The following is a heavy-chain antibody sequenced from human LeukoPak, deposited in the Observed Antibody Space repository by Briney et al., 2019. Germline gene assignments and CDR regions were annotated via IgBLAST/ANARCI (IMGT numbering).Heavy chain of an antibody. CDR3: ARGIVSTARSGAFDI. Sequence: GASVKVSCKASGGTFSSYAISWVRQAPGQGLEWMGGIIPIFGTANYAQKFQGRVTITTDESTSSAYMELSSLRSEDTAVYYCARGIVSTARSGAFDIWGQGTMVTVSS. CDR2: IIPIFGTA. V-gene: IGHV1-69*05. J-gene: IGHJ3*02. D-gene: IGHD5/OR15-5a*01. CDR1: GGTFSSYA.